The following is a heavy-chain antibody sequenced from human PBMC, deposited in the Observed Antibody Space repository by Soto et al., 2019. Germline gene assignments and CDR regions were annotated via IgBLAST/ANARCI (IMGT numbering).Heavy chain of an antibody. CDR3: ARESSSYDFWSGYQLLYGMDV. CDR1: GFTVSSNY. Sequence: EVQLVETGGGLIQPGGSLRLSCAASGFTVSSNYMSWVRQAPGKGLEWVSVIYSGGSTYYADSVKGRFTISRDNSKNTLYLQMNSLRAEDTAVYYCARESSSYDFWSGYQLLYGMDVWSQGTTVTVSS. CDR2: IYSGGST. V-gene: IGHV3-53*02. D-gene: IGHD3-3*01. J-gene: IGHJ6*02.